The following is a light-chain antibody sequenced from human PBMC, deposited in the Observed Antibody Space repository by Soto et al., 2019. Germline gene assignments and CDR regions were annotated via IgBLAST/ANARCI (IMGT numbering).Light chain of an antibody. CDR1: QSVNNY. Sequence: EIVLTQSPATLSLSPGERVTLSCRASQSVNNYLIWYQQRPGLAPRLLISDTSNRATGIPARFSGGGSGTDFTPTISSLEPEDFAVYYCQQRASWPLTFGGGTKVEIK. CDR2: DTS. V-gene: IGKV3-11*01. J-gene: IGKJ4*01. CDR3: QQRASWPLT.